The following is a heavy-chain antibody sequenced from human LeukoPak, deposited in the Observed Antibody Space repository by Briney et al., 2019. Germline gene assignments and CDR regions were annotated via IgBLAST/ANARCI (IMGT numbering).Heavy chain of an antibody. CDR2: INHSGST. CDR3: ARVYCSSTSCYSWFDP. J-gene: IGHJ5*02. Sequence: SETLSLTCAVSGASFSGYSWSWIRQPPGKGLEWIGEINHSGSTNYNPSLKSRVTISVDTSKNQFSLKLSSVTAADTAVYYCARVYCSSTSCYSWFDPWGQGNLVTVSS. CDR1: GASFSGYS. D-gene: IGHD2-2*01. V-gene: IGHV4-34*01.